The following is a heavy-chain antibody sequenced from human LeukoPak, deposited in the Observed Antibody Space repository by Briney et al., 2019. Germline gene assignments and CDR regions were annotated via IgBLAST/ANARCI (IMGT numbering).Heavy chain of an antibody. Sequence: ASVKVSCKASGYTFTGYYMHWVRQAPGQGLEWMGWINPNSGGTNYAQKFQGRVTMTRDTSISTAYMELSRLRSDNTDVYYCARAREYSYGTHPTPNYYMDVWGKGTTVTVSS. CDR2: INPNSGGT. V-gene: IGHV1-2*02. CDR1: GYTFTGYY. CDR3: ARAREYSYGTHPTPNYYMDV. J-gene: IGHJ6*03. D-gene: IGHD5-18*01.